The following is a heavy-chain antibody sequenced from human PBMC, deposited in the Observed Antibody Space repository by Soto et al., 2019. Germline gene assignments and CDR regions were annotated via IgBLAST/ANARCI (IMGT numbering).Heavy chain of an antibody. CDR2: INPATGAA. Sequence: QLHLVQSGAVVKKPGASVTVSCSASGYPVTAYYMHWVRQAPGRGLEWMGGINPATGAAKYTQTFQGRVTVTRDTSTSTVFMELGGLTSEDTAVFSCARGGGVGVGGSAAFDMWGQGTLVTVSS. D-gene: IGHD3-3*01. CDR1: GYPVTAYY. J-gene: IGHJ3*02. V-gene: IGHV1-2*02. CDR3: ARGGGVGVGGSAAFDM.